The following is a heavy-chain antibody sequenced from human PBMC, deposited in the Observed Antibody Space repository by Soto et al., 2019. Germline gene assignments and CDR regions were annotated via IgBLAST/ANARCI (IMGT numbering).Heavy chain of an antibody. V-gene: IGHV3-30-3*01. Sequence: QVQLVESGGGVVQPGRSLRLSCAASGFTFSSYAMHWVRQAPGKGLEWVAVISYDGSNKYYADSVKGRSTISRDNSKNTLYLQMNSLRAEDTAVYYCARDFGSGSYYSYYYYGMDVWGQGTTVTVSS. J-gene: IGHJ6*02. CDR3: ARDFGSGSYYSYYYYGMDV. D-gene: IGHD3-10*01. CDR2: ISYDGSNK. CDR1: GFTFSSYA.